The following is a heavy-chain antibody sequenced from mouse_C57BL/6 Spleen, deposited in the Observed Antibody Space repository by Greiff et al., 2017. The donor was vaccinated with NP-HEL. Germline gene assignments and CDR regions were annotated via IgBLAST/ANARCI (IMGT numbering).Heavy chain of an antibody. CDR1: GYTFTDYN. CDR3: ARVAGSLYYFDY. Sequence: EVQLQQSGPELVKPGASVKIPCKASGYTFTDYNMDWVKQSHGKSLEWIGDINPNNGGTIYNQKFKGKATLTVDKSSSTAYMELRSLTSEDTAVYYCARVAGSLYYFDYWGQGTTLTVSS. D-gene: IGHD4-1*01. V-gene: IGHV1-18*01. J-gene: IGHJ2*01. CDR2: INPNNGGT.